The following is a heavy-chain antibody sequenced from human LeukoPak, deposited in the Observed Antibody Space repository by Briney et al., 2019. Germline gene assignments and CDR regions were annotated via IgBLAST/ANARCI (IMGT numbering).Heavy chain of an antibody. CDR1: GGSISSYY. CDR3: ARDGAGYTSGWYY. D-gene: IGHD6-19*01. Sequence: PSETLSLTCTVSGGSISSYYWSWIRQPPGKGLEWVGYIYYSGSTNYNPSLKSRVTISVDTSKNQFSLKLSSVTAADTAVYYCARDGAGYTSGWYYWGQGTLVTVSS. V-gene: IGHV4-59*12. CDR2: IYYSGST. J-gene: IGHJ4*02.